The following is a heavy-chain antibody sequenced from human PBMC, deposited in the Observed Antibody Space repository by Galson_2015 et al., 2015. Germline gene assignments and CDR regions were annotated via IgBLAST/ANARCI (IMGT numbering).Heavy chain of an antibody. J-gene: IGHJ4*02. V-gene: IGHV3-53*01. CDR3: AKDGGGYCSGGACYSGPD. Sequence: SLRLSCAASGFTVSSNYMSWVRQAPGKGLEWVSVIYSGSSTYYADSVKGRFTISRDNSKDTLYLQMNSLRAEDSAVYYCAKDGGGYCSGGACYSGPDWGQGTLVTVSS. CDR2: IYSGSST. CDR1: GFTVSSNY. D-gene: IGHD2-15*01.